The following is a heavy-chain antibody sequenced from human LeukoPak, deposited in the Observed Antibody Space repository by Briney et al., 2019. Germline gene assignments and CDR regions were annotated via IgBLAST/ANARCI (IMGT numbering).Heavy chain of an antibody. Sequence: SGGSLRLSCVAPGFTFSSYAMGWVRQAPGKRPEWVSSLTDSGGTTYYVDSVKGRFTISRDNSKNTLYLHMNSLRAEDTAMYYCAKKRDAFDIWGQGTVVAVSS. D-gene: IGHD5-24*01. J-gene: IGHJ3*02. CDR3: AKKRDAFDI. V-gene: IGHV3-23*01. CDR1: GFTFSSYA. CDR2: LTDSGGTT.